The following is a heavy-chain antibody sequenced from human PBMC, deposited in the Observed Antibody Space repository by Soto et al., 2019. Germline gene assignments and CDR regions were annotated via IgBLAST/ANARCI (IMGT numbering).Heavy chain of an antibody. D-gene: IGHD1-7*01. CDR2: IYHSGST. CDR1: GGSVRDGSYY. CDR3: AGYNWNYYFDP. V-gene: IGHV4-61*01. Sequence: SETLSLTCTVSGGSVRDGSYYWAWLRQPPGKGLEWIGHIYHSGSTIYNPSLKSRVTISIDTSKSQFSLNLNSMTAADTAVYYCAGYNWNYYFDPWGQGTLVTVS. J-gene: IGHJ5*02.